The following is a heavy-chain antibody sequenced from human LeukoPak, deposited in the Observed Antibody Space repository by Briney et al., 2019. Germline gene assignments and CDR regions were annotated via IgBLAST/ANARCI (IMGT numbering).Heavy chain of an antibody. CDR1: GYTFTNYW. V-gene: IGHV5-51*01. D-gene: IGHD3-10*01. J-gene: IGHJ3*02. CDR3: AGYYGSGSYLGAFDI. Sequence: GESLKISCKVSGYTFTNYWIGWVRQMPGKGLEWMGIIYPGDSDTRYSPSFQGQVTISADKSISTAYLQWSSLKASDTAMYYCAGYYGSGSYLGAFDIWGQGTMVTVSS. CDR2: IYPGDSDT.